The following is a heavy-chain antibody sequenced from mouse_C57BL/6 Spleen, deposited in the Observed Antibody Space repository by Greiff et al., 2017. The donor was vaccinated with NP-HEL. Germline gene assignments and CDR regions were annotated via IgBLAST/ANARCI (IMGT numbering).Heavy chain of an antibody. CDR2: ISSGSSTI. CDR1: GFTFSDYG. J-gene: IGHJ4*01. Sequence: EVQLVESGGGLVKPGGSLKLSCAASGFTFSDYGMHWVRQAPEKGLEWVAYISSGSSTIYYADTVKGRFTISRDNAKNTLFLQMTSLRSEDTAMYYCARALTTVAPYAMDYWGQGTSVTVSS. V-gene: IGHV5-17*01. D-gene: IGHD1-1*01. CDR3: ARALTTVAPYAMDY.